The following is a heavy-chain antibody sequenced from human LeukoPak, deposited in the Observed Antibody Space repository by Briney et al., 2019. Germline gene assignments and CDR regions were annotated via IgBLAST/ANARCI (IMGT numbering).Heavy chain of an antibody. Sequence: PGGSLRLSCAASGFIFSSYWMSWVRQAPGKWLEWVANIKEDGSEKYYVDSVKGRFTISRDNAKNSLYLQTNSLRAEDTAVYYCARRALRYCSSTSCPAQYYGVDVWGKGTTVTVSS. V-gene: IGHV3-7*03. CDR2: IKEDGSEK. CDR3: ARRALRYCSSTSCPAQYYGVDV. D-gene: IGHD2-2*01. J-gene: IGHJ6*04. CDR1: GFIFSSYW.